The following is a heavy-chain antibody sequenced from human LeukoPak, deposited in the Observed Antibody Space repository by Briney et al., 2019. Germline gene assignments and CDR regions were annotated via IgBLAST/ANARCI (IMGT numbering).Heavy chain of an antibody. V-gene: IGHV3-43*01. CDR1: GFNFDRYT. J-gene: IGHJ4*02. CDR2: AGWAGGTT. D-gene: IGHD3-10*02. CDR3: AKELDTMFFDY. Sequence: SGGSLRLSCATSGFNFDRYTIHWVRQAPGKGLEWVSLAGWAGGTTLYSDSVRGRFTISRDSGRKSVYLQMNSLTTDDTAFYFCAKELDTMFFDYWGQGALVTVSS.